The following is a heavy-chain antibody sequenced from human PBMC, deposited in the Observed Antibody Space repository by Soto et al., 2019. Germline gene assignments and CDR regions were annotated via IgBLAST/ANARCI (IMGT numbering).Heavy chain of an antibody. CDR1: GLTVSSSY. D-gene: IGHD5-18*01. CDR3: ARSREPEYSSAICFDN. CDR2: IYSAGST. Sequence: PGGSLRLSCAASGLTVSSSYMSWVRQARGKGLQWVSVIYSAGSTYYANSVKGRFTISRDISTNMVYLQMSSLTDEDTAVYYCARSREPEYSSAICFDNWGQGALVTVSS. V-gene: IGHV3-53*01. J-gene: IGHJ4*02.